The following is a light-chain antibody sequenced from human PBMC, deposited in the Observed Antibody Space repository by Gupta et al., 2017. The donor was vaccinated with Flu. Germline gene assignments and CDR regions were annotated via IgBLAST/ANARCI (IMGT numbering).Light chain of an antibody. Sequence: PGNLSLSQGERATLSCRARQNVYRYLAWYQQKPGQAPMLLIYDASRRAIGIPARFSGSGSETEFTLAISSREPEDSAVYYCQQRSNWPGTFGQGTKMEIK. CDR3: QQRSNWPGT. J-gene: IGKJ2*01. V-gene: IGKV3-11*01. CDR1: QNVYRY. CDR2: DAS.